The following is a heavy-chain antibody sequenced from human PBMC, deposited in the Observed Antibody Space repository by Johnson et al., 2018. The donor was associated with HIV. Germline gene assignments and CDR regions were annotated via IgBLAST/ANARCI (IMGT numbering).Heavy chain of an antibody. Sequence: QMLLVESGGGLVKPGGSLRLSCAASGFIFSDYYMSWIRQAPGKGLEWVSYISSSGSTIYYADSVNGRFTISRDNAKNSLYVQMNSLRVEDTAVYYCAKSTQASIFRESGPYGAFDIWGQGTMVTVSS. CDR1: GFIFSDYY. J-gene: IGHJ3*02. V-gene: IGHV3-11*04. CDR3: AKSTQASIFRESGPYGAFDI. D-gene: IGHD3-3*02. CDR2: ISSSGSTI.